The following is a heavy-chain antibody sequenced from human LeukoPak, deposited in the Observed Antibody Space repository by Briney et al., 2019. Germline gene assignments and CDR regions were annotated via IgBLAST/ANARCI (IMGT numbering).Heavy chain of an antibody. CDR3: ARLHYDFWSGYPNCDY. J-gene: IGHJ4*02. V-gene: IGHV1-2*02. D-gene: IGHD3-3*01. Sequence: GASVKVSCKASGYTFTDYFMHWVRQAPGQGLEWMGWINPNSGGTNFAQKFQGRVTMTRDTSISTAYMELSSLTSDDTAVYYCARLHYDFWSGYPNCDYWGQGTPVTVSS. CDR2: INPNSGGT. CDR1: GYTFTDYF.